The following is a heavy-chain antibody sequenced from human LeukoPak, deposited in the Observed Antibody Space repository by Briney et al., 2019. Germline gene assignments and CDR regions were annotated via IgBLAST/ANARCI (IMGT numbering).Heavy chain of an antibody. Sequence: ASVKVSCKVSGYTLTELSMHWVRQAPGKGLEWMGGFDPEDGETIYAQKFQGRVTMTEDTSTDTAYMELSSLRAEDTAVYYYGTVVYNWNHNWFDYWGQGTLVTVSS. CDR2: FDPEDGET. D-gene: IGHD1-20*01. CDR3: GTVVYNWNHNWFDY. V-gene: IGHV1-24*01. J-gene: IGHJ5*01. CDR1: GYTLTELS.